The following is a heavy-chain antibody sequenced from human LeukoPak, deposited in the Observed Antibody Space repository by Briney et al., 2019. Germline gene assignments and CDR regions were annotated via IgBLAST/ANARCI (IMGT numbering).Heavy chain of an antibody. Sequence: GGSLRLSCEVSGITFSSSVMHWVRQGPGKGLEYVSGISDNGVGTYYASSVKGRFTISRDNSKNTLYLQMDSLKDEDMAMYYCAREGHSSGYCGAFDIWGPGTMVTVSS. V-gene: IGHV3-64*01. D-gene: IGHD3-22*01. CDR1: GITFSSSV. CDR2: ISDNGVGT. J-gene: IGHJ3*02. CDR3: AREGHSSGYCGAFDI.